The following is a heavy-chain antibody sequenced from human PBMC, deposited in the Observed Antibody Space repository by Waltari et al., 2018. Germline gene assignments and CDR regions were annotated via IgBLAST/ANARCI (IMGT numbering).Heavy chain of an antibody. J-gene: IGHJ6*02. CDR2: MKPNRGNT. CDR1: GYTFTSYD. Sequence: QVQLVQSGAEVKKPGASVKVSCKASGYTFTSYDINWVRQATGQGLEWLGWMKPNRGNTGYAQKFQGRVTMTRNTSISTAYMELSSLRSEDTAVYYCARSSGRSNYYYGMDVWGQGTTVTVSS. CDR3: ARSSGRSNYYYGMDV. V-gene: IGHV1-8*01. D-gene: IGHD1-26*01.